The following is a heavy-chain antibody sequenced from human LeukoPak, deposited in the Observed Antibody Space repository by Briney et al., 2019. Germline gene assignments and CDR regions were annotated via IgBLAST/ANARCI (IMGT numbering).Heavy chain of an antibody. CDR2: IIPIFGTA. Sequence: SVKVSCKASGGTFSSYAISWVRQAPGQGLEWMGRIIPIFGTANYAQKFQGRVTITTDESTSTAYMELSSLRSENTAVYYCARHQGLYCSSTSCYAPYYYYMDVWGKGTTVTVSS. CDR3: ARHQGLYCSSTSCYAPYYYYMDV. CDR1: GGTFSSYA. J-gene: IGHJ6*03. D-gene: IGHD2-2*01. V-gene: IGHV1-69*05.